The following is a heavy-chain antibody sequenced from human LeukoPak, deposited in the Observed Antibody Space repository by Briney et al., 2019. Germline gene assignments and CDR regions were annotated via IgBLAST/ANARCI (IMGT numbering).Heavy chain of an antibody. CDR2: IKQDGSEK. CDR1: GFTFSKHW. CDR3: ARDAY. J-gene: IGHJ4*02. V-gene: IGHV3-7*01. Sequence: GGSLRLSCAASGFTFSKHWMSWVRQAPGKGLEWVANIKQDGSEKYYVDSVKGRFTISRDNAKNSLYLQMNSLRAEDTAVYYCARDAYWGQGTLVTVSS.